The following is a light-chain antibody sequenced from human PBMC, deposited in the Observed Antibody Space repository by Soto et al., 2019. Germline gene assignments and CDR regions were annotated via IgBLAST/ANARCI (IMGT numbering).Light chain of an antibody. CDR3: CSYAGSYTLV. J-gene: IGLJ2*01. CDR2: DVT. CDR1: SSDVGGYNF. Sequence: QSALTQPRSVSGSPGQSVTISCTGTSSDVGGYNFVSWYQQHPGKAPKLMIYDVTKRPSGVPDRFSASKSGNTASLTISGLQAEDEAEYYCCSYAGSYTLVFGGGTKVTVL. V-gene: IGLV2-11*01.